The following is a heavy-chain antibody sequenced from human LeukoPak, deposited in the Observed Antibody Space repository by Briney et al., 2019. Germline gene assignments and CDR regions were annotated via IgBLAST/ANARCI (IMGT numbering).Heavy chain of an antibody. CDR3: ALHGGPYVWAPRDAFDI. Sequence: GESLKISCKVSGYSFTSYWIGWVRQMPGKGLEWMGIIYPGDSHTTYSPSFQGQVTISADKSISTAYLQWSSLKASDTAMYYCALHGGPYVWAPRDAFDIWGQGTMVTVSS. CDR2: IYPGDSHT. J-gene: IGHJ3*02. D-gene: IGHD3-16*01. CDR1: GYSFTSYW. V-gene: IGHV5-51*01.